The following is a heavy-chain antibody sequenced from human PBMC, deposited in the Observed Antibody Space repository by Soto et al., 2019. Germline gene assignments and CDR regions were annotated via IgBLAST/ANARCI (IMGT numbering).Heavy chain of an antibody. D-gene: IGHD2-2*02. CDR1: GGTFSSYA. Sequence: QVQLVQSGAEVKKPGSSVKVSCKASGGTFSSYAISWVRQAPGQGLEWMGGIIPIFGTANYAQKFQGRVTITADESTRTAYMELSSLRYEDTAVYYCAKAPTDIVLVPAAISGMDVWGQGTTVTVSS. CDR3: AKAPTDIVLVPAAISGMDV. J-gene: IGHJ6*02. V-gene: IGHV1-69*12. CDR2: IIPIFGTA.